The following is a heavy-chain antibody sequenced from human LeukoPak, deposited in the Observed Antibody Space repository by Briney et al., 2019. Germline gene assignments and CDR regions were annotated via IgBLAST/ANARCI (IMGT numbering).Heavy chain of an antibody. CDR1: GGSISSGGYY. J-gene: IGHJ4*02. CDR3: ARDHPGIAAAGTGGFFDY. CDR2: IYYSGST. V-gene: IGHV4-31*03. D-gene: IGHD6-13*01. Sequence: SQTLSLTCTVSGGSISSGGYYWSWIRQHPGKGLEWIGYIYYSGSTYYNPSLKSRVTISVDTSKNQFSLKLSSVTAADTAVYYCARDHPGIAAAGTGGFFDYWGQGTLVTVSS.